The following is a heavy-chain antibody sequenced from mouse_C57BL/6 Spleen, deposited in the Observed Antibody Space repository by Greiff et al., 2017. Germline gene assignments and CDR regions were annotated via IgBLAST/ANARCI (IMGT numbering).Heavy chain of an antibody. J-gene: IGHJ4*01. Sequence: QVQLQQSGPGLVAPSPSLSITCTVSGFSLTSYGVDWVRQSPGKGLEWLGVIWGVGSTNYNSALKSRLSISKDNSKSKVFLKMNSLQTDDTAMYYCARRLLRSRTAYAMDYWGQGTSVTVSS. V-gene: IGHV2-6*01. D-gene: IGHD1-1*01. CDR2: IWGVGST. CDR1: GFSLTSYG. CDR3: ARRLLRSRTAYAMDY.